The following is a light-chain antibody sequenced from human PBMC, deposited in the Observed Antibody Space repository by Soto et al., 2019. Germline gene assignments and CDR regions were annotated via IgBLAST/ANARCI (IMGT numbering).Light chain of an antibody. CDR2: GAS. V-gene: IGKV3-15*01. CDR1: QSVGTN. CDR3: QQYNYWPPA. J-gene: IGKJ1*01. Sequence: EIVMTQSPATLSVSPGERATLSCRASQSVGTNLAWYQQKPGQAPRLLIYGASARATGVPARFSGSGSGTEFTLTISSLQSEDFAVYYCQQYNYWPPAFGQGTKVEIK.